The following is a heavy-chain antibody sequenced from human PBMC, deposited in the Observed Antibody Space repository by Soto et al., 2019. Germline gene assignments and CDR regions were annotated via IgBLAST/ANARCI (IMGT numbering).Heavy chain of an antibody. Sequence: VSGGSIRSYYWSWIRQSPEKGLEWIGYFYHSGNSNYNPSLKSRVTISVDTSKNQLSLSLRSVTAADTAVYFCARISSVDPYGYVNGGLDVWGQGTTVTVSS. J-gene: IGHJ6*02. V-gene: IGHV4-59*01. CDR2: FYHSGNS. CDR3: ARISSVDPYGYVNGGLDV. CDR1: GGSIRSYY. D-gene: IGHD5-18*01.